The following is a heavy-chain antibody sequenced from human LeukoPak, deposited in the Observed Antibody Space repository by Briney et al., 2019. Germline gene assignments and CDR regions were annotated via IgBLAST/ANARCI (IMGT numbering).Heavy chain of an antibody. D-gene: IGHD1-26*01. CDR1: GFTFSSYS. V-gene: IGHV3-21*01. Sequence: MSGGSLRLSCAASGFTFSSYSMNWVRQAPGKGLEWVSSISSSSSYIYYADSVKGRFTISRDNAKNSLYLQMNSLRAEDTAVYYCARDPRAGATASFDYWGQGTLVTVSS. CDR2: ISSSSSYI. J-gene: IGHJ4*02. CDR3: ARDPRAGATASFDY.